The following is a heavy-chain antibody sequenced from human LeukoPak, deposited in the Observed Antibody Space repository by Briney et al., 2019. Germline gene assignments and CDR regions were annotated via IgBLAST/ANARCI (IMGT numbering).Heavy chain of an antibody. CDR1: GGSISSGGYY. D-gene: IGHD5-12*01. V-gene: IGHV4-30-2*01. J-gene: IGHJ4*02. CDR3: ARAIPSGYDHYFDY. Sequence: PSETLSLTCTVSGGSISSGGYYWSWIRQPPGKGLEWIGYIYHSGSTYYNPSLKSRVTISVDTSKNQFSLKLSSVTAADTAVYYCARAIPSGYDHYFDYWGQGTLVTVSS. CDR2: IYHSGST.